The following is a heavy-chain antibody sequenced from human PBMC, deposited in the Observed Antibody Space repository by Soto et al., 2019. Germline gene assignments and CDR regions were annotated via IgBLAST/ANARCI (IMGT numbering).Heavy chain of an antibody. CDR1: GFTFDDYA. CDR3: AKDISSLGIAVAGTLFDY. J-gene: IGHJ4*02. Sequence: PGGSLRLSCAASGFTFDDYAMHWVRQAPGKGLEWVSGISWNSGSIGYADSVKGRFTISRDNAKNSLYLQMNSLRAEDTALYYCAKDISSLGIAVAGTLFDYWGQGPLVTVSS. V-gene: IGHV3-9*01. D-gene: IGHD6-19*01. CDR2: ISWNSGSI.